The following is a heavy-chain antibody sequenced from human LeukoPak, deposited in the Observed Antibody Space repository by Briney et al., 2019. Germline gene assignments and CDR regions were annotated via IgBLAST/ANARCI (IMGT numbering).Heavy chain of an antibody. Sequence: SETLSLTCTVSGGSISSSSYYWGWIRQPPGKGLEWIGSIYYSGSTYYNPSLKSRVTISVDTSKNQFSLKLCSVTAADTAVYYCARQLVDSDYYFDYWGQGTLVTVSS. J-gene: IGHJ4*02. CDR1: GGSISSSSYY. CDR2: IYYSGST. V-gene: IGHV4-39*01. D-gene: IGHD3-9*01. CDR3: ARQLVDSDYYFDY.